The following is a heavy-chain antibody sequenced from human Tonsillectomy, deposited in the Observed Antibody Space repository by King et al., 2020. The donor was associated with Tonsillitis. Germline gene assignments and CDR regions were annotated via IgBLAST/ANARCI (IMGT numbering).Heavy chain of an antibody. CDR3: AKDSVDYGFWGGYGMDG. V-gene: IGHV3-23*04. Sequence: VQLVESGGGLVQPGGSLRLSCATSGFTFTNYVMNWVRQAPGKGLQWVSAISGSGGNTYHADSVKGRFTISRDNTRNTLYLQMNSLRAEDTAVYYCAKDSVDYGFWGGYGMDGWGQGTPVIVSS. CDR2: ISGSGGNT. D-gene: IGHD3-3*01. CDR1: GFTFTNYV. J-gene: IGHJ6*02.